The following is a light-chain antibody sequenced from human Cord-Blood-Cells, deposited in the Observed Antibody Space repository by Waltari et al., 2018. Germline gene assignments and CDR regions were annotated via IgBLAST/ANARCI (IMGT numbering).Light chain of an antibody. CDR3: QQYYSYPFS. J-gene: IGKJ2*03. V-gene: IGKV1-8*01. CDR2: AAS. CDR1: PDISSY. Sequence: AIRMTQSPSSFSASTGERVTITCRASPDISSYLAWYQQKPGKAPKLLIYAASTFQSGVPSMFSGSGSGTDFTLTISFLQSEVFATYYCQQYYSYPFSFCQGTKLEIK.